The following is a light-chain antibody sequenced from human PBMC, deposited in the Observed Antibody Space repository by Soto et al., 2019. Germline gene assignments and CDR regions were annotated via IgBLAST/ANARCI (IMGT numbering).Light chain of an antibody. J-gene: IGKJ4*01. V-gene: IGKV3-15*01. CDR1: QSAISN. CDR3: HQYYKWPLT. Sequence: IVMTQSPATLSVSPGERVTLSCRASQSAISNLAWYQQKPGKPPRLLTYDASTRDTDIPARFSGSGSGTDFTLPISRLLSEDFEVYYCHQYYKWPLTFGGGTQVDIK. CDR2: DAS.